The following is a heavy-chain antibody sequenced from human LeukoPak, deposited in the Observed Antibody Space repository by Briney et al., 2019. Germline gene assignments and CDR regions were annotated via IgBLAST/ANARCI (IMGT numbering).Heavy chain of an antibody. D-gene: IGHD2-2*01. Sequence: PSETLSLTCTVSGGSISSYYWSWLRQPPGKGLEWLGYIYTSGSTNYNPSLKSRVTMSVDTSKNQFSLKLSSVTAADTAVYYCARVWDIVVVPAVNDAFDIWGQGTMVTVSS. CDR1: GGSISSYY. J-gene: IGHJ3*02. CDR2: IYTSGST. CDR3: ARVWDIVVVPAVNDAFDI. V-gene: IGHV4-4*08.